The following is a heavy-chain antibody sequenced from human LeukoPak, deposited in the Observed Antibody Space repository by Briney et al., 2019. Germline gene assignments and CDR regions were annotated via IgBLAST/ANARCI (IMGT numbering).Heavy chain of an antibody. D-gene: IGHD3-10*01. Sequence: SETLSLTCAVYGVSFSGYYWSWIRQPPGKGLEWIGEINHSGSTNYNPSLKSRVTISVDTSKNQFSLKLSSVTAADTAVYYCAREPMVRGVLTGNFDYWGQGTLVTVSS. CDR3: AREPMVRGVLTGNFDY. J-gene: IGHJ4*02. V-gene: IGHV4-34*01. CDR1: GVSFSGYY. CDR2: INHSGST.